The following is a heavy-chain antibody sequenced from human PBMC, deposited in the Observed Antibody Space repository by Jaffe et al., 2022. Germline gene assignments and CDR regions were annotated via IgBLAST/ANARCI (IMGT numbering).Heavy chain of an antibody. V-gene: IGHV3-30*02. Sequence: QVQLVESGGGVVQPGGSLRLSCAASGFTFSSYGMHWVRQAPGKGLEWVAFIRYDGSNKYYADSVKGRFTISRDNSKNTLYLQMNSLRAEDTAVYYCAKRDDFWSGYSQGYWGQGTLVTVSS. CDR3: AKRDDFWSGYSQGY. J-gene: IGHJ4*02. CDR2: IRYDGSNK. D-gene: IGHD3-3*01. CDR1: GFTFSSYG.